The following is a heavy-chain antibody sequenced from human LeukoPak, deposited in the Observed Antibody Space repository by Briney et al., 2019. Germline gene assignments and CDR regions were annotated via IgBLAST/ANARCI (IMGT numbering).Heavy chain of an antibody. Sequence: GGSLRLSCAASGFTFSDYYMNWIRQAPGKGLEWVSSISTSSSYIYYADSVKGRFTISRDNAKNSLYLQMNSLRAEDTAVYYCARVDPGSYLMFYYVDFWGQGTLVTVSS. V-gene: IGHV3-21*01. J-gene: IGHJ4*02. CDR2: ISTSSSYI. CDR1: GFTFSDYY. CDR3: ARVDPGSYLMFYYVDF. D-gene: IGHD3-10*01.